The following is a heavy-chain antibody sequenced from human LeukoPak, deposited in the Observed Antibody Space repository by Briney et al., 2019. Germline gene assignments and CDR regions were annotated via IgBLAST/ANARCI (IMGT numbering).Heavy chain of an antibody. CDR2: MNPNSGNT. Sequence: ASVKVSCKASRYTFTSYDINWVRQATGQGLEWMGWMNPNSGNTGYAQKFQGRVTITRNTSISTAYMELSSLRSEDTAVYYCARGLRFLGYCSGGSCCGLGYWGQGTLVTVSS. D-gene: IGHD2-15*01. J-gene: IGHJ4*02. CDR1: RYTFTSYD. V-gene: IGHV1-8*03. CDR3: ARGLRFLGYCSGGSCCGLGY.